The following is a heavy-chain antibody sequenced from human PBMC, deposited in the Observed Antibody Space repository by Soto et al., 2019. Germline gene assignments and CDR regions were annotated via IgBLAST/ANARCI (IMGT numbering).Heavy chain of an antibody. V-gene: IGHV4-34*01. CDR1: GGSFSGYY. CDR3: ARGYCSGGSCYANWFDP. CDR2: INHSGST. J-gene: IGHJ5*02. D-gene: IGHD2-15*01. Sequence: XATLSLPCAVYGGSFSGYYWSWIRQPPGKGLEWIGEINHSGSTNYNPSLKSRVTISVDTSKNQFSLKLSSVTAADTAMYYCARGYCSGGSCYANWFDPWGQRTLVTVSS.